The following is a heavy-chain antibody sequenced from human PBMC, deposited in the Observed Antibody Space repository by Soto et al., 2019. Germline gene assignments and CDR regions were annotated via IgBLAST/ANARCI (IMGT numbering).Heavy chain of an antibody. D-gene: IGHD3-10*01. V-gene: IGHV4-34*01. Sequence: SETLSLTCAVYGGSFSGYQWSWIRQTPGKGLEWIGEVNDSGNINYNPSLKSRVSIFVDTAKKQISLKLSSVTAADTAVYYCARGLILWFGELSRRGGYYYYMDVWGKGTTVTVSS. CDR3: ARGLILWFGELSRRGGYYYYMDV. CDR1: GGSFSGYQ. CDR2: VNDSGNI. J-gene: IGHJ6*03.